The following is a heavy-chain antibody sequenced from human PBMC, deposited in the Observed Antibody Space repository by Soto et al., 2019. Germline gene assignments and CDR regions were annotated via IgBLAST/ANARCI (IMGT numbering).Heavy chain of an antibody. D-gene: IGHD1-26*01. CDR1: GYTFTSYD. CDR3: ARPSGGGRLEYYYYGMDV. V-gene: IGHV1-8*01. CDR2: MNPNSGNT. J-gene: IGHJ6*02. Sequence: QVQLVQSGAEVKKPGASVKVSCKASGYTFTSYDINWVRQATGQGLEWMGWMNPNSGNTGYAQKFEGSVNMTRNTAISPAYMELSSLRSEDTAVYYCARPSGGGRLEYYYYGMDVWGQGTTVTVS.